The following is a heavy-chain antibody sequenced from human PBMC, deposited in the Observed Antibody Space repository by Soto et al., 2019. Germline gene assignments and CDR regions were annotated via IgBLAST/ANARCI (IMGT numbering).Heavy chain of an antibody. Sequence: ASVKVSCKASGYTFTGYYMHWVRQAPGQGLERMGWINPNSGGTNYAQKFQGWVTMTRDTSISTAYMELSRLRSDDTAVYYCARDQTQRPDYGSGSYSAYYSGMDVWGQGTTVTVSS. CDR3: ARDQTQRPDYGSGSYSAYYSGMDV. D-gene: IGHD3-10*01. V-gene: IGHV1-2*04. CDR2: INPNSGGT. J-gene: IGHJ6*02. CDR1: GYTFTGYY.